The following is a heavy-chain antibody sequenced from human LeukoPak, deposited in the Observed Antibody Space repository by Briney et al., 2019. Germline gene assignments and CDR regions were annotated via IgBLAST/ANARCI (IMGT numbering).Heavy chain of an antibody. J-gene: IGHJ6*02. CDR2: ISSSSSYI. D-gene: IGHD3-10*01. CDR1: GFTFSSYS. CDR3: ARDPFLGSGGANYYYYGMDV. V-gene: IGHV3-21*01. Sequence: GGSLRLSCAASGFTFSSYSMNWVRQAPGKGLEWVSSISSSSSYIYYADSVKGRFTISRDNAKNSLYLQMNSLRAEDTAVYYCARDPFLGSGGANYYYYGMDVWGQGTTVTVSS.